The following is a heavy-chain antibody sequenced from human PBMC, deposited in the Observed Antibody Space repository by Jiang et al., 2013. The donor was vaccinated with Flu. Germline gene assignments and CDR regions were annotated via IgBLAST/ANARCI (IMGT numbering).Heavy chain of an antibody. Sequence: QLLESGGGLVQPGGSLRLSCAASGFTFSSYAMSWVRQAPGKGLEWVSTISTDGSTTYYADSVKGRFTISRDNSQNTKYLQMNSLRAEDTAVYYCTKETEGGKWYFDLWGRGTLVTVSS. V-gene: IGHV3-23*01. D-gene: IGHD2-15*01. CDR2: ISTDGSTT. J-gene: IGHJ2*01. CDR3: TKETEGGKWYFDL. CDR1: GFTFSSYA.